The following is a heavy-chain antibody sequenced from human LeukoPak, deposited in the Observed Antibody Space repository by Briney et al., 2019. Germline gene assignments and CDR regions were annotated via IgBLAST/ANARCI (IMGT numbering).Heavy chain of an antibody. J-gene: IGHJ6*03. CDR2: IIPIFGTA. Sequence: SVKVSCKASGGTFSSYAISWVRQAPGQGLEWMGGIIPIFGTANYAQKFQGRVTITTDESTSTAYMELSSLRSEDTAVYYCASSSSWYESYYYMDVWGKGTTVTVSS. CDR3: ASSSSWYESYYYMDV. V-gene: IGHV1-69*05. D-gene: IGHD6-13*01. CDR1: GGTFSSYA.